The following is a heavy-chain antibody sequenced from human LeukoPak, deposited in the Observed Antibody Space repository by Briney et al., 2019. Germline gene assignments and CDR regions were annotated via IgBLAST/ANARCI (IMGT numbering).Heavy chain of an antibody. CDR3: ARELYCSGGSCYPYYYGMDV. J-gene: IGHJ6*02. CDR2: IWYDGSNK. CDR1: GFTFSSYG. Sequence: PGGSLRLSCAASGFTFSSYGMHWVRQAPGKGREWGAVIWYDGSNKYYADSVKGRFTISRDNSKNTLYLQMNSLRAEDTAVYYCARELYCSGGSCYPYYYGMDVWGQGTTVTVSS. D-gene: IGHD2-15*01. V-gene: IGHV3-33*01.